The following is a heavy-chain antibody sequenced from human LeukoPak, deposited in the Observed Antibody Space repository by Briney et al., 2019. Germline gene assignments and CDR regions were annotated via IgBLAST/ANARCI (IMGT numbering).Heavy chain of an antibody. CDR3: AREDAGLDSYGFFYYYGMDV. Sequence: SETLSLTCTVSGGSINSGASCWNWIRQHPGEGLEWIGFICDSRNAHYRASLKSRASISLDTSENQFSLKLSSVTAADTAVYYCAREDAGLDSYGFFYYYGMDVWGQGTTVTVSS. CDR1: GGSINSGASC. J-gene: IGHJ6*02. CDR2: ICDSRNA. D-gene: IGHD5-18*01. V-gene: IGHV4-31*03.